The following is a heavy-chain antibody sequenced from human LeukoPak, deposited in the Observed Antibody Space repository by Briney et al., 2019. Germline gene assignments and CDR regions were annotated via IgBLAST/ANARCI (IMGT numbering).Heavy chain of an antibody. CDR1: GFTFSSYG. CDR3: AREMNSGYSYGYYYYYGMDV. CDR2: IWYDGSNK. V-gene: IGHV3-33*01. J-gene: IGHJ6*02. D-gene: IGHD5-18*01. Sequence: GGSLRLSCAASGFTFSSYGMHWVRQAPGEGLEWVAVIWYDGSNKYYADSVKGRFTISRDNSKNTLYLQMNSLRAEDTAVYYCAREMNSGYSYGYYYYYGMDVWGQGTTVTVSS.